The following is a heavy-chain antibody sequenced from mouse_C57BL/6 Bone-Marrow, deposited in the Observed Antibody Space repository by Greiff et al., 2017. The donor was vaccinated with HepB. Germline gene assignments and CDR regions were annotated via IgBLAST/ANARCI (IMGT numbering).Heavy chain of an antibody. D-gene: IGHD2-1*01. CDR3: ARPRYGNYPMDY. CDR2: ISSGGSYT. CDR1: GFTFSSYG. V-gene: IGHV5-6*01. J-gene: IGHJ4*01. Sequence: EVQLVESGGDLVKPGGSLKLSCAASGFTFSSYGMSWVRQTPDQRLEWVATISSGGSYTYYPDSVKGRFTISRDNAKNTLYLQMSSLKSEDTAMYYCARPRYGNYPMDYWGQGTSVTVSS.